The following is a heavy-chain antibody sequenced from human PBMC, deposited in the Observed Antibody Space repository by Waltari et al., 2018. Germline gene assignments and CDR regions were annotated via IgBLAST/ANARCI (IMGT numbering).Heavy chain of an antibody. D-gene: IGHD4-4*01. CDR2: INHSGST. J-gene: IGHJ6*03. CDR1: GGSFSGYY. V-gene: IGHV4-34*01. Sequence: QVQLQQWGAGLLKPSETLSPTCAVYGGSFSGYYWSWIRQPPGKGLEWIGEINHSGSTNYNPSLKSRVTISVDTSKNQFSLKLSSVTAADTAVYYCARGNPSNDWYYYYYYMDVWGKGTTVTVSS. CDR3: ARGNPSNDWYYYYYYMDV.